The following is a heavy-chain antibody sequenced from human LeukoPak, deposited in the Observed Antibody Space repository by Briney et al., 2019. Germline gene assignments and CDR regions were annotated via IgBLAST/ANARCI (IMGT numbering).Heavy chain of an antibody. CDR3: AREAPGGSQFDY. J-gene: IGHJ4*02. Sequence: SETLSLTCAVYGGSFSGYFWTWIRQPPGKGPEWIGEINHSGSTNYNPSLKSRVTISVDTSKNQFSLKLSSVTAADTAVYYCAREAPGGSQFDYWGQGTLVTVSS. CDR1: GGSFSGYF. D-gene: IGHD1-26*01. V-gene: IGHV4-34*01. CDR2: INHSGST.